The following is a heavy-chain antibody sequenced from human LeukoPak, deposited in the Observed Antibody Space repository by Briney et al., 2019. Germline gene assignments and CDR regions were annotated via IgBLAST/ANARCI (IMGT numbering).Heavy chain of an antibody. V-gene: IGHV3-53*01. CDR3: ARGDYDFWSGALDY. J-gene: IGHJ4*02. CDR1: GFTVSSNY. Sequence: GSLRLSCAASGFTVSSNYMSWVRQAPGKGLEWVSVIYSGGSTYCADSVKGRFTISRDNSKNTLYLQMNSLRAEDTAVYYCARGDYDFWSGALDYWGQGTLVTVSS. CDR2: IYSGGST. D-gene: IGHD3-3*01.